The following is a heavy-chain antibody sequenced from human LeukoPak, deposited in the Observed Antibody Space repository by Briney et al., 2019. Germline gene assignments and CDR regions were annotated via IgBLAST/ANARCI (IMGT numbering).Heavy chain of an antibody. CDR2: IYSGGSRELT. CDR1: GDSVNIYY. Sequence: PSETLSLTCTVSGDSVNIYYWSWIRQPPGKALEWIGDIYSGGSRELTMYNPSLKSQDPISVDMSKNQFAQKLNSVTAADTAVYYCERHDVVPVIRRGFDDWGQGTLVTVSS. V-gene: IGHV4-59*08. CDR3: ERHDVVPVIRRGFDD. D-gene: IGHD2-21*02. J-gene: IGHJ4*02.